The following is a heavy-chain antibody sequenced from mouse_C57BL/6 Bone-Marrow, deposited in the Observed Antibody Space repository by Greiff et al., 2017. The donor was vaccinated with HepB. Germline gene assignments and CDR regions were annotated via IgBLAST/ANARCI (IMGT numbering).Heavy chain of an antibody. CDR2: ISDGGSYT. CDR1: GFTFSSYA. CDR3: ARDRPHYDYYAMDY. Sequence: DVMLVESGGGLVKPGGSLKLSCAASGFTFSSYAMSWVRQTPEKRLEWVATISDGGSYTYYPDNVKGRFTISRDNAKNNLYLQMSHLKSEDTAMYYCARDRPHYDYYAMDYWGQGTSVTVSS. J-gene: IGHJ4*01. V-gene: IGHV5-4*01. D-gene: IGHD1-1*01.